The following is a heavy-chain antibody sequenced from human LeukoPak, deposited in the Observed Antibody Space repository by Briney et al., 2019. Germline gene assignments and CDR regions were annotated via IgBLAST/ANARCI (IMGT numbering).Heavy chain of an antibody. D-gene: IGHD6-19*01. CDR3: ARAVSSGWYGD. V-gene: IGHV3-13*01. J-gene: IGHJ4*02. CDR2: IGPAGDT. Sequence: GGSLRLSCAASGFTFSSYDMHWVRHATGKGLEWVSAIGPAGDTYYPGSVKGRFTISRENAKNSWYLQMNSLIAWYTAVYYCARAVSSGWYGDWGQGTLVTVSS. CDR1: GFTFSSYD.